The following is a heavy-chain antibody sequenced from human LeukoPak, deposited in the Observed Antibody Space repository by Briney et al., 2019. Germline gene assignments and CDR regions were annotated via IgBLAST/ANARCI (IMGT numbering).Heavy chain of an antibody. CDR2: ISSSSSYI. Sequence: PGGSLRLPCAASGFTFSSYSMNWVRQAPGKGLEWVSSISSSSSYIYYADSVKGRFTISRDNAKNSLYLQMNSLRAEDTAVYYCARDGGYDYVWGSPRGAFDIWGQGTMVTVSS. V-gene: IGHV3-21*01. CDR3: ARDGGYDYVWGSPRGAFDI. CDR1: GFTFSSYS. J-gene: IGHJ3*02. D-gene: IGHD3-16*01.